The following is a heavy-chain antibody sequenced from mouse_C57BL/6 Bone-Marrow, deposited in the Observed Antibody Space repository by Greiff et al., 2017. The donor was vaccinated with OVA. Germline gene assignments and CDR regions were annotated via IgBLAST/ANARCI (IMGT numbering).Heavy chain of an antibody. D-gene: IGHD4-1*01. CDR3: ARRLGAKAMDY. Sequence: VQLQQPGAELVKPGASVKLSCKASGYTFTSYWMQWVKQRPGQGLEWIGEIDPSDSYTNYNQKFKGKATLTVDTSSSTAYMQLSSLTSEDSAVYYCARRLGAKAMDYWGQGTSVTVSS. CDR1: GYTFTSYW. J-gene: IGHJ4*01. CDR2: IDPSDSYT. V-gene: IGHV1-50*01.